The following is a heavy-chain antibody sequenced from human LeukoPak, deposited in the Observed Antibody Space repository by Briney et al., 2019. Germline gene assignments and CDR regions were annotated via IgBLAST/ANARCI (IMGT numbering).Heavy chain of an antibody. D-gene: IGHD3-10*01. CDR3: AKDPYGSGSYSFDY. CDR1: GFTFSIYS. Sequence: GGSLRLSCAASGFTFSIYSMNWVRQAPGKGLEWVSSISSSSSYIYYADSVKGRFTISRDNAKNTLYLQMNSLRAEDTAVYYCAKDPYGSGSYSFDYWGQGTLVTVSS. CDR2: ISSSSSYI. J-gene: IGHJ4*02. V-gene: IGHV3-21*04.